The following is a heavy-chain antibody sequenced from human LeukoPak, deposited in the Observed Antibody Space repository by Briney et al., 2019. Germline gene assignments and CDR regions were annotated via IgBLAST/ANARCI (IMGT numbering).Heavy chain of an antibody. CDR3: AREESSGWHMGSFDY. CDR1: GGSISSGSYY. Sequence: PSQTLSLTCTVSGGSISSGSYYWSWIRQPAGKGLEWIGRIYTSGSTNYNPSLKSRVTISVDTSKNQFSLKLSSVTAADTAVYYCAREESSGWHMGSFDYWGQGTLVTVSS. CDR2: IYTSGST. D-gene: IGHD6-19*01. J-gene: IGHJ4*02. V-gene: IGHV4-61*02.